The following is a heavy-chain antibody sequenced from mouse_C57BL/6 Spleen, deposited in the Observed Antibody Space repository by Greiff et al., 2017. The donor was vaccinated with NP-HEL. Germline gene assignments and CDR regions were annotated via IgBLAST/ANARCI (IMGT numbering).Heavy chain of an antibody. CDR2: IDPSDSYT. CDR1: GYTFTSYW. V-gene: IGHV1-69*01. D-gene: IGHD2-2*01. Sequence: QVQLKQSGAELVMPGASVKLSCKASGYTFTSYWMHWVKQRPGQGLEWIGEIDPSDSYTNYNQKFKGKSTLTVDKSSSTAYMQLSSLTSEDSAVYYCARSSTMVPFAYWGQGTLVTVSA. CDR3: ARSSTMVPFAY. J-gene: IGHJ3*01.